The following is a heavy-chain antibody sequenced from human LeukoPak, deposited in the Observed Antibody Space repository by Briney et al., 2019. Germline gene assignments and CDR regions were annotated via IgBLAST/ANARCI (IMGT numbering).Heavy chain of an antibody. CDR1: GGTFSSYA. Sequence: PVKVSCKASGGTFSSYAISWVRQAPGPGLEWMGGIIPIFGTANYAQKFQGRVTIIADESTSTAYMELSSLRSEDTAVYYCARDGNRIAPLRDYYYYAMDVWGQGTTVTVSS. D-gene: IGHD6-13*01. CDR2: IIPIFGTA. J-gene: IGHJ6*02. CDR3: ARDGNRIAPLRDYYYYAMDV. V-gene: IGHV1-69*13.